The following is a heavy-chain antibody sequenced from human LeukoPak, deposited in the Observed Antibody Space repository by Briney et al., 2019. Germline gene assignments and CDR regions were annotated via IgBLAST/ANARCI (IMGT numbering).Heavy chain of an antibody. D-gene: IGHD3-22*01. Sequence: GGSLRLSCAASGFTFSSYSMNWVRQAPGKGLEWVSSISSSSSYIYYADSVKGRFTISRDNAKNSLYLQMNSLRAEDTAVYYCARDTRNYYDSSGYSYYFDYWGQGTLVTVSS. CDR3: ARDTRNYYDSSGYSYYFDY. J-gene: IGHJ4*02. CDR1: GFTFSSYS. V-gene: IGHV3-21*01. CDR2: ISSSSSYI.